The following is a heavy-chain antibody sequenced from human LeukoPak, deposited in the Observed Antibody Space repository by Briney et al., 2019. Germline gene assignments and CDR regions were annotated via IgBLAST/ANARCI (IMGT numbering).Heavy chain of an antibody. CDR1: RFTFSSYA. D-gene: IGHD5-18*01. CDR3: ARDRDTAMVHAAFDI. V-gene: IGHV3-30*04. J-gene: IGHJ3*02. CDR2: ISYDGSNK. Sequence: GGSLRLSCAASRFTFSSYAIHWVRQAPGKGLEWVAVISYDGSNKYYADSVKGRFTISRDNSKNTLCLQMNSLRAEDTAVYYCARDRDTAMVHAAFDIWGQGTMVTVSS.